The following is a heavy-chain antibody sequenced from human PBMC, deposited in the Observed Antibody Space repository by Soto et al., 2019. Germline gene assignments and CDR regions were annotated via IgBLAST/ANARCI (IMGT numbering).Heavy chain of an antibody. Sequence: PSETLSLTCAVSGGSISSGGYSWNWIRQPPGKGLEWIGYIYHSGSTSYNPSLKSRVSISVDKSKNQFSLKLSSVTAADTAVYYCARVSGSYYYGMDVWGQGTTVTVSS. CDR2: IYHSGST. V-gene: IGHV4-30-2*01. J-gene: IGHJ6*02. D-gene: IGHD1-26*01. CDR3: ARVSGSYYYGMDV. CDR1: GGSISSGGYS.